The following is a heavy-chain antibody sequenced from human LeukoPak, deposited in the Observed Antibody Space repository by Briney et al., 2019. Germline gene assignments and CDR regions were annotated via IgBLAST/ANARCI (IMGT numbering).Heavy chain of an antibody. CDR3: ARRYSSSYDY. J-gene: IGHJ4*02. Sequence: PSETLSLTCTVSGGSISSYYWSWLRQPPGKGLEWIGYIYYSGSTNYNPSLKSRVTISVDTSKNQFSLKLSSVTAADTALYYCARRYSSSYDYWGQGTLVTVSS. CDR2: IYYSGST. D-gene: IGHD6-6*01. V-gene: IGHV4-59*01. CDR1: GGSISSYY.